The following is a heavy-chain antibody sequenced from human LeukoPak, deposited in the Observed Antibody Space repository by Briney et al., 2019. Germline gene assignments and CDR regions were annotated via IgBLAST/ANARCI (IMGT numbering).Heavy chain of an antibody. CDR2: ISSSSSYI. D-gene: IGHD2-15*01. Sequence: GGSLRLSCAASGFTFSSYSMNWVRQAPGKGLEWVSSISSSSSYIYYADSVKGRFTISRDNAKNSLYLQMNSLRAEDTAVYSCARDRIVVVVTSIRDGFDPWGQGTLVTVSS. CDR1: GFTFSSYS. V-gene: IGHV3-21*01. CDR3: ARDRIVVVVTSIRDGFDP. J-gene: IGHJ5*02.